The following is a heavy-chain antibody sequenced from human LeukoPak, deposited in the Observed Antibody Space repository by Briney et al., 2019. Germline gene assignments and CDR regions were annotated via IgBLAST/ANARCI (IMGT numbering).Heavy chain of an antibody. Sequence: SETLSLTCAVFGGPFSDYYWSWIRRPPGKGLEGLGEINHSGSANYMPSLKSRVSISVDTSKNQFSLRLSSVTAADTAFYYCARGRFGGHSYYYMDVWGKGTAVTVSS. CDR1: GGPFSDYY. CDR3: ARGRFGGHSYYYMDV. J-gene: IGHJ6*03. CDR2: INHSGSA. D-gene: IGHD3-3*01. V-gene: IGHV4-34*01.